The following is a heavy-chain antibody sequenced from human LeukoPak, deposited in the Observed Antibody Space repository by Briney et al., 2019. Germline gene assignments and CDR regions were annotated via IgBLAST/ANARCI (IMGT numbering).Heavy chain of an antibody. V-gene: IGHV1-24*01. J-gene: IGHJ4*02. Sequence: GASVKVSCKVSGYTLTELSMHWVRQAPGKGLEWMGGFDPEDGETIYAQKFQGRVTMTEDTSTDTAYMELSSLRSEDTAVYYCATALTEMTTVDVVDYWGQGTLVTVSS. CDR2: FDPEDGET. D-gene: IGHD4-23*01. CDR3: ATALTEMTTVDVVDY. CDR1: GYTLTELS.